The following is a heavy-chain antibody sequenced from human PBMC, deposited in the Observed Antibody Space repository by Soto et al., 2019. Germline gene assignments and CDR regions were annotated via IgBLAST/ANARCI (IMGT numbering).Heavy chain of an antibody. J-gene: IGHJ4*02. V-gene: IGHV4-59*08. CDR3: AKLYTVGPAAIGYRKLIDD. Sequence: PSETLSLTCTVSGGSISSYYWSWIRQPPGKGLEWIGYIYYSGSTNYNPSLKSRVTISVDTSKNQFALKLSSVTAADTAVYYCAKLYTVGPAAIGYRKLIDDWGKGTLVTVAS. CDR1: GGSISSYY. D-gene: IGHD2-2*02. CDR2: IYYSGST.